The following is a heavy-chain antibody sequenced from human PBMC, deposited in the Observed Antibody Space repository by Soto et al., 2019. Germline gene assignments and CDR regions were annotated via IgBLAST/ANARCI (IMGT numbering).Heavy chain of an antibody. D-gene: IGHD3-22*01. CDR3: AKDYSVYYDSSGYPFDY. J-gene: IGHJ4*02. Sequence: GSLRLSCAASGFTLSSYAMSWVRQAPGQGLEWVSAISGSGGSTYYADSVKGRFTISRDNSKNTLYLQMNSLRAEDTAVYYCAKDYSVYYDSSGYPFDYWGQGTLVTVSS. V-gene: IGHV3-23*01. CDR1: GFTLSSYA. CDR2: ISGSGGST.